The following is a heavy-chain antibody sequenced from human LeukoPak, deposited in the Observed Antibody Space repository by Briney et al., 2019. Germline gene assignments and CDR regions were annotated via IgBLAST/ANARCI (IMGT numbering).Heavy chain of an antibody. CDR2: IYTSGST. Sequence: NTSQTLSLTCTVSGGSISSGSYYWSWIRQPAGKGLEWIGRIYTSGSTNYNPSLKSRVTISVDTSKNQFSLNLSSVTAADTAVYYCARGPRWELASWFDPWGQGTLVTVSS. CDR3: ARGPRWELASWFDP. D-gene: IGHD1-26*01. J-gene: IGHJ5*02. CDR1: GGSISSGSYY. V-gene: IGHV4-61*02.